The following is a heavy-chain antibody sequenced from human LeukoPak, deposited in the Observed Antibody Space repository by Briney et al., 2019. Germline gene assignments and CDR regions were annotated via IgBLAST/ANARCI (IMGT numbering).Heavy chain of an antibody. CDR3: ASSARNYYDSSGQLY. J-gene: IGHJ4*02. V-gene: IGHV3-23*01. CDR1: GFTFSSYA. Sequence: GGSLRLSCAASGFTFSSYAMSWVRQAPGKGLEWVSAISGSGGSTYYADSVKGRFTISRDNSKNTLYLQMNSLRAEDTAVYYCASSARNYYDSSGQLYWGQGTLVTVSS. D-gene: IGHD3-22*01. CDR2: ISGSGGST.